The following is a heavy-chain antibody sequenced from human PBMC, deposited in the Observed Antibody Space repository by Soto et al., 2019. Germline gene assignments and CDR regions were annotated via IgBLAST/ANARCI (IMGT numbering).Heavy chain of an antibody. V-gene: IGHV1-46*01. Sequence: ASVKVSCKASGYTFTSYYMHWVRQAPGQGLEWMGIINPSGGSTSYAQKFQGRVTMTRDTSTSTVYMELSSLRSEDTAVYYCARAIGYGDPGNQRVGGYYYYGMDVWGQGTTVTVSS. CDR3: ARAIGYGDPGNQRVGGYYYYGMDV. CDR1: GYTFTSYY. CDR2: INPSGGST. J-gene: IGHJ6*02. D-gene: IGHD4-17*01.